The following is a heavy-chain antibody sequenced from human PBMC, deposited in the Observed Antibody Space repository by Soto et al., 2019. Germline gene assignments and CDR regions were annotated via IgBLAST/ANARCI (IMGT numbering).Heavy chain of an antibody. Sequence: QVQLVESGGGVVQPGRSLRLSCTASGFTFASDGMHWVRQAPGKGLEWVAVVSYDGSKVFHADSVRGRFTISRDNSKNTLYLQMNDLRPEDTAVYYCVKDRRFTWYFDCWGQGALVTVSS. J-gene: IGHJ4*02. CDR3: VKDRRFTWYFDC. CDR1: GFTFASDG. D-gene: IGHD6-13*01. V-gene: IGHV3-30*18. CDR2: VSYDGSKV.